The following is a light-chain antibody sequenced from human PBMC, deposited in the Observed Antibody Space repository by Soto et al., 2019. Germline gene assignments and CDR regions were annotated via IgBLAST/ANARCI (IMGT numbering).Light chain of an antibody. CDR1: QSFSSSY. V-gene: IGKV3-20*01. Sequence: EIVLTQSPGTLSLSPGERATLSCRASQSFSSSYLAWYQQKPGQAPRLLIYGASSRATGIPDRFGGSGSGTDLTLTISRLEPEDFAVYYCQQYAGSPFTFGPGTKVDIK. J-gene: IGKJ3*01. CDR3: QQYAGSPFT. CDR2: GAS.